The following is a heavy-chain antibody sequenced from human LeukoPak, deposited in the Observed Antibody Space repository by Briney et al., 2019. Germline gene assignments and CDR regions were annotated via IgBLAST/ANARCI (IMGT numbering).Heavy chain of an antibody. Sequence: GGSLRLSCAASGFTFDDYGMHWVRQAPGKGLEWVSGISWNSGTITYADSVKGRFTISRDSAKNSLYLQMNSLRPEDTALYYCAKDKLYSGSSLLVDYWGLGTLVTVSS. D-gene: IGHD6-6*01. CDR2: ISWNSGTI. V-gene: IGHV3-9*01. CDR1: GFTFDDYG. J-gene: IGHJ4*02. CDR3: AKDKLYSGSSLLVDY.